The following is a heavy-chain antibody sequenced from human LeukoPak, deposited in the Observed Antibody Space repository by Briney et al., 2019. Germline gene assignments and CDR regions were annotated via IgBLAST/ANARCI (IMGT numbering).Heavy chain of an antibody. CDR3: ARDLSNYYDSSGYLKP. V-gene: IGHV3-33*01. CDR1: GFTFSSDG. CDR2: IWYDGSNK. J-gene: IGHJ5*02. D-gene: IGHD3-22*01. Sequence: PGGSLRLSCAASGFTFSSDGMHWVRQAPGKGLEWVAAIWYDGSNKYYADSVKGRFTISRDNSKNTLYLQMNSLRAEDTAVYYCARDLSNYYDSSGYLKPWGQGTLVTVSS.